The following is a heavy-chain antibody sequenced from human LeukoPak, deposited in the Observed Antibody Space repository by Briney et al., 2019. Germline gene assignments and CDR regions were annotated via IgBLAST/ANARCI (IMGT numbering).Heavy chain of an antibody. D-gene: IGHD3-10*01. Sequence: GGSLRLSCAASEFIVSINYMTWVRQAPGKGLEWVSLIYSRGDTKYADSVKGRFTISRDNSKNTLYLQMSSLRTEDTAVYYCARESSGVLGFDYWGQGTLVTVSS. CDR2: IYSRGDT. V-gene: IGHV3-66*01. J-gene: IGHJ4*02. CDR3: ARESSGVLGFDY. CDR1: EFIVSINY.